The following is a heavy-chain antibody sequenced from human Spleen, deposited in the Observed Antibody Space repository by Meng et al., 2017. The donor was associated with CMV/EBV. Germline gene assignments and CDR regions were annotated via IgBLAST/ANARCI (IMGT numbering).Heavy chain of an antibody. CDR2: ISNDGSNK. CDR3: ARDRVPGYDVWSGYFELF. CDR1: FNDDP. Sequence: FNDDPMHWDRQDPGKGLEWVALISNDGSNKHYADSVKGRFTVSRDSSKNTLYLQMNSLRGDDTAVYYCARDRVPGYDVWSGYFELFWGQGTLVTVSS. D-gene: IGHD3-3*01. J-gene: IGHJ4*02. V-gene: IGHV3-30*04.